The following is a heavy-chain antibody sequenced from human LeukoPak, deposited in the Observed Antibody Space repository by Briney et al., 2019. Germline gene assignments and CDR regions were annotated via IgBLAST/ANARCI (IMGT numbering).Heavy chain of an antibody. J-gene: IGHJ4*02. Sequence: GRSLRLSCAASGFTFSSYGMHWVRQAPGKGLEWVAVIWYDGSNKYYADSVKGRFTISRDNSKNTLYLQMNSLRAEDTAVYYCSTESASWWFGDLDYWGQGTLVTVSS. D-gene: IGHD3-10*01. V-gene: IGHV3-33*01. CDR1: GFTFSSYG. CDR3: STESASWWFGDLDY. CDR2: IWYDGSNK.